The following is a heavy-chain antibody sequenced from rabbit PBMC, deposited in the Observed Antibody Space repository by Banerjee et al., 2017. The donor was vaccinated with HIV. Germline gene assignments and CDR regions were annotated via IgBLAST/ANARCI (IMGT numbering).Heavy chain of an antibody. V-gene: IGHV1S45*01. D-gene: IGHD6-1*01. CDR3: ARDGAGYAGYGYAHL. J-gene: IGHJ3*01. CDR1: GLDFSSNYW. CDR2: IYAGSSDST. Sequence: QEQLEESGGDLVKPGASLTLTCKASGLDFSSNYWICWVRQAPGKGLEWIGCIYAGSSDSTYYASWAKGRFTISSTSSSTVTLQMTSLTAADTATYFCARDGAGYAGYGYAHLWGQGTLVTVS.